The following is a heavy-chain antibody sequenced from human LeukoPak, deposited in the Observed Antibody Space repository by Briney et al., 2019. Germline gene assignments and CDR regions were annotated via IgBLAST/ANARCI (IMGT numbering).Heavy chain of an antibody. CDR1: GGSITSGGYF. CDR3: ARSFGESYFDY. D-gene: IGHD3-10*01. J-gene: IGHJ4*02. CDR2: ISYSGNT. V-gene: IGHV4-31*03. Sequence: SEALSLTCTVSGGSITSGGYFWSWIRQHPGKGLEWIGYISYSGNTYYNPSLKSRLTISVDTSKNQFSLKLSSVTAADTAVYYCARSFGESYFDYWGQGILVTVSS.